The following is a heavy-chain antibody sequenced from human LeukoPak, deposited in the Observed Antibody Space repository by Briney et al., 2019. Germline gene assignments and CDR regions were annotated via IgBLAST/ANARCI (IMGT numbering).Heavy chain of an antibody. Sequence: SETLSLTCTVSGGSISSSSYYWGWIRQPPGKGLEWIESIYYSGSTHYNPSLKSRVTISVDTSKNQFSLKLSSVTAADTAVYYCAREIFGYPYYYYYMDVWGKGTTATVSS. CDR2: IYYSGST. J-gene: IGHJ6*03. V-gene: IGHV4-39*07. D-gene: IGHD5-12*01. CDR1: GGSISSSSYY. CDR3: AREIFGYPYYYYYMDV.